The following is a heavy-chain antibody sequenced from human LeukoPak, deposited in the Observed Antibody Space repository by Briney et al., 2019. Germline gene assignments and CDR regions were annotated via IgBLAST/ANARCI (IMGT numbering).Heavy chain of an antibody. V-gene: IGHV1-58*01. D-gene: IGHD3-16*01. CDR3: ARSLGTYWGKDFLNWFDP. J-gene: IGHJ5*02. CDR2: IVVGSGNT. Sequence: GASVKVSCKASGFTFTSSAVQWVRQARGQRLEWIGWIVVGSGNTNYAQKFQGRVTMTRNTSLNTAFMELISLKSEDTAIYYCARSLGTYWGKDFLNWFDPWGQGTLVTVSS. CDR1: GFTFTSSA.